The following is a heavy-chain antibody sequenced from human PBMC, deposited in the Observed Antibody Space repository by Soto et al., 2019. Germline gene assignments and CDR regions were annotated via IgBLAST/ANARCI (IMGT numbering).Heavy chain of an antibody. CDR3: ARAAQFNYGGNSGFDC. Sequence: GGSLRLSCAASRFTFTTYAMNWVRQAPGKGLEWVALMSSDGTNEHYADSVRGRFTVSRDNAKNTLYLQMNSLRAEDTAVYYCARAAQFNYGGNSGFDCWGQGTLVTVSS. CDR2: MSSDGTNE. V-gene: IGHV3-30-3*01. J-gene: IGHJ4*02. CDR1: RFTFTTYA. D-gene: IGHD4-17*01.